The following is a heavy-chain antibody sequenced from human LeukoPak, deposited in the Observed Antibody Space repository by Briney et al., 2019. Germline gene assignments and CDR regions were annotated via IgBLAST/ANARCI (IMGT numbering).Heavy chain of an antibody. D-gene: IGHD6-13*01. CDR1: VYTFTSYY. CDR2: INPSVGST. Sequence: GASVKVSCKASVYTFTSYYMHWVRQAPGQGLGWMGIINPSVGSTSYAQKFQGRVTMTMDTSTSTVYMELSSLRPEDTAVDYCARDVLLAAAGTGGDYWGQGTLVTVSS. V-gene: IGHV1-46*01. J-gene: IGHJ4*02. CDR3: ARDVLLAAAGTGGDY.